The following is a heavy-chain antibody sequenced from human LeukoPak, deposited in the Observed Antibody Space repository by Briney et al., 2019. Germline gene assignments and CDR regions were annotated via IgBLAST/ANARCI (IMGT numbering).Heavy chain of an antibody. V-gene: IGHV3-21*01. CDR1: GFTFSSYA. CDR2: ISSRSNSI. CDR3: ARGEWALLPGTFDL. D-gene: IGHD1-26*01. Sequence: PGGSLRLSCAASGFTFSSYAMNWVRQAPGKGLEWVSSISSRSNSIYYADSVKGRFTISRDNAKKSLYLQMNSLRAEDTAVYYCARGEWALLPGTFDLWVQGTMVTVSS. J-gene: IGHJ3*01.